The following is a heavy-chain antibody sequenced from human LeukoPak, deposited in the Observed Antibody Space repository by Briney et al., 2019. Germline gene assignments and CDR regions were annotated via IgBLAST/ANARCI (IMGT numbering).Heavy chain of an antibody. D-gene: IGHD3-10*01. CDR1: GGSISSYH. J-gene: IGHJ3*02. V-gene: IGHV4-59*08. Sequence: SETLSLTCTVSGGSISSYHWSWIRQPPGKGLEWIGYIYYSGSTNYNPSLKSRVTISVDTSKNQFSLKLSSVTAADTAVYYCASHITLGAFDIWGQGTMVTVSS. CDR3: ASHITLGAFDI. CDR2: IYYSGST.